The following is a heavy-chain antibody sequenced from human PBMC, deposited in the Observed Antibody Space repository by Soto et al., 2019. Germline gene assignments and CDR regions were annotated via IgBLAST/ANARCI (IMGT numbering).Heavy chain of an antibody. V-gene: IGHV4-31*03. CDR3: ARDGPTEWFDP. Sequence: ILSLTCTVAEFSISGVGYYWSWIRQHPGKGLEWIGYIYYSGSTYYNPSLKSRVTISVDTSKDQFSLKLSSVTAADTAVYYCARDGPTEWFDPWGKGTLVTSPQ. CDR1: EFSISGVGYY. D-gene: IGHD4-17*01. J-gene: IGHJ5*02. CDR2: IYYSGST.